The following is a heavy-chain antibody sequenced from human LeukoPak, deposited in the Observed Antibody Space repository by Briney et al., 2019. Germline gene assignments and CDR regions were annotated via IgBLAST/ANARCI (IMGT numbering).Heavy chain of an antibody. J-gene: IGHJ6*03. Sequence: ASVKVSCKASGYTFTNYGISWVRQAPGQGLEWMGWISTYNDNTNYAQKLQGRVTMTTDTSTSTAYMELRSLRSDDTAVYYCARGGVSYYYYYMDVWGKGTTVTVSS. CDR1: GYTFTNYG. CDR2: ISTYNDNT. V-gene: IGHV1-18*01. D-gene: IGHD2/OR15-2a*01. CDR3: ARGGVSYYYYYMDV.